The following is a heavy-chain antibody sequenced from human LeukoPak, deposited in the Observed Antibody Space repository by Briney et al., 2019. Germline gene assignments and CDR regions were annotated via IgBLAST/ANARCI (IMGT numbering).Heavy chain of an antibody. CDR3: ARRDIVATISM. CDR2: IYYSGST. Sequence: MPSETLSLTCTVSGGSISSSSYYWAWIRQPPGKGLEWIGSIYYSGSTYYNPSLKSRITISVDTSKNQFSLKLSSVTAADTAVYYCARRDIVATISMWGQGTLVTVSS. V-gene: IGHV4-39*01. CDR1: GGSISSSSYY. J-gene: IGHJ4*02. D-gene: IGHD5-12*01.